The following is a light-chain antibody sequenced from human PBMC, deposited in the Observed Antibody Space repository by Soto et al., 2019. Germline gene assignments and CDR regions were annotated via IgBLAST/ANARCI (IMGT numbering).Light chain of an antibody. V-gene: IGKV3D-15*01. CDR1: QSVSTN. J-gene: IGKJ2*03. Sequence: EIVMTQSPATLSVSLGERATLSCRASQSVSTNLAWYQHKPGQAPRLLIYGASARATGIPARFSGSGSGTEFTLTISSVQSEDFAVYYCQQYNSVPPLSARFGQGTKVEIK. CDR3: QQYNSVPPLSAR. CDR2: GAS.